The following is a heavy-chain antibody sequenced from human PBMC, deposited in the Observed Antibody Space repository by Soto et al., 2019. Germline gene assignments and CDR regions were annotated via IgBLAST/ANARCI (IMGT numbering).Heavy chain of an antibody. Sequence: QVQLVQSGAEVKKPGASVKVSCKASGYTFTSYDINWVRQATGQGLEWMGWMNPNSGNTGYAQKFQGRVTMTRNTSISTGYMELSSMRSEDTAVYYCARGRADSSSKYYYGMDVWGQGTTVTVSS. V-gene: IGHV1-8*01. J-gene: IGHJ6*02. CDR2: MNPNSGNT. CDR3: ARGRADSSSKYYYGMDV. D-gene: IGHD6-6*01. CDR1: GYTFTSYD.